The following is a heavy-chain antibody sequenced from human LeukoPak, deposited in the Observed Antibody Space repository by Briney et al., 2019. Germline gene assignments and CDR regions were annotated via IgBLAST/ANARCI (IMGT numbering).Heavy chain of an antibody. CDR3: ARDRFPKPRGYCSGGSCRVNWFDP. Sequence: ASVTVSFTVSGYTLTELSMHWVRQAPGKGLERMGGFDPEDSETIYAQKFQGRVTMTEDTSTDTAYMELSSLRSEDTAVYYCARDRFPKPRGYCSGGSCRVNWFDPWGQGTLVTVSS. V-gene: IGHV1-24*01. CDR2: FDPEDSET. CDR1: GYTLTELS. J-gene: IGHJ5*02. D-gene: IGHD2-15*01.